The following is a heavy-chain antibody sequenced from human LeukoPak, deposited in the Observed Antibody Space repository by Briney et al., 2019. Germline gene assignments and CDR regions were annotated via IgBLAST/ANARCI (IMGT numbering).Heavy chain of an antibody. CDR1: GFTFSRYW. Sequence: PGGSLRLSCAASGFTFSRYWMHWVRQAPGKGLVWVSRTNSYGKTTRYADSAKDRFTISRDNAKNTLYLQMNSLRDEDTAVYYCAKPSRSTGPAYWGQGTLVTISP. V-gene: IGHV3-74*01. CDR2: TNSYGKTT. J-gene: IGHJ4*02. D-gene: IGHD1-14*01. CDR3: AKPSRSTGPAY.